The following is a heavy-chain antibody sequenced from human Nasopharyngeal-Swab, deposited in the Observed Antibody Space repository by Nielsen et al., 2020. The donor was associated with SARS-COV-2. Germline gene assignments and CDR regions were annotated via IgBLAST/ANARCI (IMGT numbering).Heavy chain of an antibody. CDR2: IKSYTDGGTT. CDR1: GFSFSSYG. J-gene: IGHJ5*01. CDR3: TTDSNWLDS. V-gene: IGHV3-15*01. Sequence: GESLKISCAASGFSFSSYGMSWVRQAPGKGLEWVGRIKSYTDGGTTDYAAPVKDRFTISRDYSKNTLYLHMNSLKIEDTAVYYCTTDSNWLDSWGQGTLVTVSS.